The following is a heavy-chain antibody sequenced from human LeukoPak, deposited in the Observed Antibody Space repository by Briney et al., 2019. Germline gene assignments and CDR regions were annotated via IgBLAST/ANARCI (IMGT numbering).Heavy chain of an antibody. CDR1: GYTFSSYG. CDR2: ISAYNGNT. J-gene: IGHJ4*02. Sequence: VASVKVSCKASGYTFSSYGFTWVRQAPGQGLEWMGWISAYNGNTNYAQKPQGRVTMTTDTSTSTAYMELRSLRSDDTAVYYCARSPLAGFGEYYFDYWGQGTLVTVSS. V-gene: IGHV1-18*01. CDR3: ARSPLAGFGEYYFDY. D-gene: IGHD3-10*01.